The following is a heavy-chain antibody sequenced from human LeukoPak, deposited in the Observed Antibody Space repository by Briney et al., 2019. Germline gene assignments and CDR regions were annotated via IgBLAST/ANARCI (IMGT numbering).Heavy chain of an antibody. CDR2: IYYSGST. D-gene: IGHD6-13*01. J-gene: IGHJ4*02. V-gene: IGHV4-39*01. Sequence: PSQTLSLTCTVSGGSISSSSYYWGWIRQPPGKGLEWIGSIYYSGSTYYNPSLKSRVTISVDTSKNQFSLKLSSVTAADTAVYYCARLGAAAGTVDYWGQGTLVTVSS. CDR3: ARLGAAAGTVDY. CDR1: GGSISSSSYY.